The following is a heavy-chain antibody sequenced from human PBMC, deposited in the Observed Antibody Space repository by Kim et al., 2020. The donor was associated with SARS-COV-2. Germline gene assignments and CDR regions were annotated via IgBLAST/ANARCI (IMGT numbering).Heavy chain of an antibody. V-gene: IGHV1-69*13. CDR2: IIPIFGTA. CDR1: GGTFSSYA. CDR3: AFYSGYYYADAFDI. D-gene: IGHD3-22*01. J-gene: IGHJ3*02. Sequence: SVKVSCKASGGTFSSYAISWVRQAPGQGLEWMGGIIPIFGTANYAQKFQGRVTITADESTSTAYMELSSLRSEDTAVYYCAFYSGYYYADAFDIWGQGTMVTVSS.